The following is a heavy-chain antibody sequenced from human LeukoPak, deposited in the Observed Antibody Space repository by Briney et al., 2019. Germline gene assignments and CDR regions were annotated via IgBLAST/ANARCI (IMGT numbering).Heavy chain of an antibody. CDR1: GFTFSSYS. V-gene: IGHV3-21*01. Sequence: GGSLRLSCAASGFTFSSYSMNWVRQAPGKGLEWVSSISSSSSYIYYADSVKGRFTISRDNAKNSLYLQMNSLRAEDTAVYYCASKTTLTFFDYWGQGTLVSVSS. D-gene: IGHD4-17*01. CDR2: ISSSSSYI. J-gene: IGHJ4*02. CDR3: ASKTTLTFFDY.